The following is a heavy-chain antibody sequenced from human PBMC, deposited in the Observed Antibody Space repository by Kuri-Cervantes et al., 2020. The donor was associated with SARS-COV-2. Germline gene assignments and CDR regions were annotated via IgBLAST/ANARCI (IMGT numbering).Heavy chain of an antibody. J-gene: IGHJ3*02. Sequence: SGPTLVKPTQTITLTCTFPGFSLKSYGMRVRWIRQPPGKALEWLARVDWDDTEIYSTSLKSRLTLTKDNYINQEVVRMTEMGPADTATSYCAREGNSGWFAFEIWGQGTMVTVSS. V-gene: IGHV2-70*04. D-gene: IGHD5-12*01. CDR2: VDWDDTE. CDR3: AREGNSGWFAFEI. CDR1: GFSLKSYGMR.